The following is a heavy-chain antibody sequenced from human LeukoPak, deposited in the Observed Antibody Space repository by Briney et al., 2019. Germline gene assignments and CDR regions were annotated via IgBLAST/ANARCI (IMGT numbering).Heavy chain of an antibody. D-gene: IGHD6-6*01. CDR3: VGTIASRGSEY. V-gene: IGHV3-7*01. Sequence: GGSLRLSCAASGFTFSTYWMSWVRQAPGKGLEWVANMKQDGSEEYNVDSVKGRFTISRDNAKNTVYLQMNNLRVDDTAMYYCVGTIASRGSEYWGQGALVTVSS. CDR1: GFTFSTYW. J-gene: IGHJ4*02. CDR2: MKQDGSEE.